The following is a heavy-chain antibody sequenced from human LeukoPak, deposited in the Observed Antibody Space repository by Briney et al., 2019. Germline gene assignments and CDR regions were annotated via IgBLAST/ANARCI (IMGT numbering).Heavy chain of an antibody. CDR2: INPNSGGT. Sequence: ASVKVSCKASGYTFTSYDINWVRQAPGQGLEWMGWINPNSGGTNYAQKFQGRVTMTRDTSISTAYMKLSRLRSDDTAVYYCARDIVVVVAATPRGYFDYWGQGTLVTVSS. D-gene: IGHD2-15*01. CDR3: ARDIVVVVAATPRGYFDY. V-gene: IGHV1-2*02. J-gene: IGHJ4*02. CDR1: GYTFTSYD.